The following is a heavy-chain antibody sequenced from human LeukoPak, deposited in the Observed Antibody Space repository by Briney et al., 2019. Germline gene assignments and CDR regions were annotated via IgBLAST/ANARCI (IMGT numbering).Heavy chain of an antibody. J-gene: IGHJ6*02. CDR1: GDTFTSYD. CDR2: MNPNSGNT. V-gene: IGHV1-8*01. Sequence: ASVKVSCKTSGDTFTSYDMNWVRQAPGQGLEWMGWMNPNSGNTVYAQKFRGRVTMTGDTSTSTAYMELSGLRSEDTAVYYCARGGTLVQGVTILYGMDVWGQGTTVTVSS. CDR3: ARGGTLVQGVTILYGMDV. D-gene: IGHD3-10*01.